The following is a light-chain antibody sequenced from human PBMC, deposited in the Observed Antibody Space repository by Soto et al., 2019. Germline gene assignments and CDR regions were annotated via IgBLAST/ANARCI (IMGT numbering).Light chain of an antibody. CDR2: MGS. Sequence: DIVMTQSPLSLPVTPGEPASISCRSSQSLLHSNGYNYLGWYLQKPGQSPQLLIYMGSYRASGVPDRFSGSGSGTDFTLKISRVEAEDVGVYYCMQALQTWTFGQGTKVEIK. CDR1: QSLLHSNGYNY. CDR3: MQALQTWT. V-gene: IGKV2-28*01. J-gene: IGKJ1*01.